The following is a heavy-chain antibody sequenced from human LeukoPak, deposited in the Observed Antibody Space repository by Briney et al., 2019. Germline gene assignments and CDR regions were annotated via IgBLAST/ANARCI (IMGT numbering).Heavy chain of an antibody. Sequence: PGGSLRLSCAASGFTFSSYEMNWVRQAPGKGLEWVSYISSSGSTIYYADSVKGRFTISRDNAKNSLYLQMNSLRAEDMAVYYCARGPEGYCSGGSCYGGWFDPWGQGTLVTVSS. D-gene: IGHD2-15*01. J-gene: IGHJ5*02. CDR3: ARGPEGYCSGGSCYGGWFDP. CDR1: GFTFSSYE. V-gene: IGHV3-48*03. CDR2: ISSSGSTI.